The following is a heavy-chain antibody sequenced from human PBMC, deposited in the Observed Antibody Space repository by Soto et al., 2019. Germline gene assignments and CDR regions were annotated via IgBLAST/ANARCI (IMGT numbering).Heavy chain of an antibody. CDR2: IIPILGIA. CDR3: AHGRWEESRDGCRGWFDP. V-gene: IGHV1-69*02. CDR1: GGTFSSYT. Sequence: QVQLVQSGAEVKKPGSSVKVSCKASGGTFSSYTISWVRQAPGQGLEWMGRIIPILGIANYAQKFQGRVTITAXKXTXTXXMELSSLRSEDTAVYYCAHGRWEESRDGCRGWFDPWGQGTLVTVSS. D-gene: IGHD1-26*01. J-gene: IGHJ5*02.